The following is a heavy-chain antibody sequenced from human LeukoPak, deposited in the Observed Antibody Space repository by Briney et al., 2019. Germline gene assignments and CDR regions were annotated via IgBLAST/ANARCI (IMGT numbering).Heavy chain of an antibody. CDR1: GGSISSSSYC. J-gene: IGHJ3*02. CDR3: ARVKLGYYDILTGYAPGDGDAFDI. D-gene: IGHD3-9*01. CDR2: IYYSGST. Sequence: SETLSLTCTVSGGSISSSSYCWGWIRQPPGKGLEWIGSIYYSGSTYYNPSLKSRVTISVDTSKNQFSLKLSSVTAADTAVYYCARVKLGYYDILTGYAPGDGDAFDIWGQGTMVTVSS. V-gene: IGHV4-39*07.